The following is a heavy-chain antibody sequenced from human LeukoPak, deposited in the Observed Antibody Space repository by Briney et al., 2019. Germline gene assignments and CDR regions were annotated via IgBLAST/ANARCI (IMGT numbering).Heavy chain of an antibody. CDR1: GFTFSRYW. CDR2: IKHDGDEK. J-gene: IGHJ4*02. V-gene: IGHV3-7*03. CDR3: AGDQTRPPQGGF. Sequence: GGSLRLSCTASGFTFSRYWMSWVRQAPGEGLEWVANIKHDGDEKYFADSVKGRFTMSRDNSKNSLFLQMNSLRAEDTAVYYCAGDQTRPPQGGFWGQGTLVTVSS. D-gene: IGHD3-16*01.